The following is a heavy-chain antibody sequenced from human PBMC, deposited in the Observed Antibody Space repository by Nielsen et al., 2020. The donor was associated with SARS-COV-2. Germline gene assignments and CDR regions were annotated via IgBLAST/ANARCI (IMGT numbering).Heavy chain of an antibody. CDR2: IYSGGSRT. CDR1: GFTFRSYA. J-gene: IGHJ3*02. Sequence: GESLKISCAASGFTFRSYAMNWVRQAPGKGLEWVSVIYSGGSRTFYADSVKGRFTISRDNSKNTLYLQMNSLRAEDTAVYYCAKDLDFRPGGDAFDIWGQGTMVTVSS. D-gene: IGHD3/OR15-3a*01. CDR3: AKDLDFRPGGDAFDI. V-gene: IGHV3-23*03.